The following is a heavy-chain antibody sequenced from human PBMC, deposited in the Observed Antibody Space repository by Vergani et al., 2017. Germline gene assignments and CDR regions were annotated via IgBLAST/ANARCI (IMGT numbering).Heavy chain of an antibody. V-gene: IGHV3-48*01. D-gene: IGHD5-24*01. CDR3: ARDRRDGYALLRGGAIDI. Sequence: EVQLVESGGGLVQPGGSLRLSCAASGFTFSSYSMNWVRQAPGKGLEWFSYISSSSSTIYYADSVKDRFTISRDNAKNPLYLQMNRLRADDTAVYYCARDRRDGYALLRGGAIDIWGQGTMVTVSS. CDR1: GFTFSSYS. CDR2: ISSSSSTI. J-gene: IGHJ3*02.